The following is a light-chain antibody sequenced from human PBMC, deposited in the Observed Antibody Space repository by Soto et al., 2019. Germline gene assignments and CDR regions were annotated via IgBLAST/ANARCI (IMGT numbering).Light chain of an antibody. J-gene: IGKJ4*01. CDR1: QSVTSTD. V-gene: IGKV3-20*01. CDR2: GAS. Sequence: EIVLTQSPGTLSLSPGERATLSCRASQSVTSTDLAWYQQKPGQAPRLLIYGASSRATGIPDRFSGSGSGTDFILTISRLGPEDFAVYFCQHYGSSSLTFGGGTKVDIK. CDR3: QHYGSSSLT.